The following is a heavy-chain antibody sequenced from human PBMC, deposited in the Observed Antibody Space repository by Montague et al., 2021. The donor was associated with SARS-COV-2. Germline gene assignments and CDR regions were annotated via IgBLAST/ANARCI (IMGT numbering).Heavy chain of an antibody. Sequence: SETLSLTCAVYGGSFSGYYWNWIRQPPGKGLEWIGEINHSGSTNYNPFLRSRVTISVDTSKNQFSLKLSSVTAADTAVYYCARAYSPGPHLAGRRYWFDPWGQGTLVTVSS. CDR3: ARAYSPGPHLAGRRYWFDP. J-gene: IGHJ5*02. CDR2: INHSGST. D-gene: IGHD6-19*01. CDR1: GGSFSGYY. V-gene: IGHV4-34*01.